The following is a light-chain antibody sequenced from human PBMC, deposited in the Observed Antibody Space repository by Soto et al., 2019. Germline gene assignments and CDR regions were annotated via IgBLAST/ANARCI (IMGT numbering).Light chain of an antibody. Sequence: QAVVTQPPSVSGTPGQRVTISCTGSSSNLGSIFDVQWYQQLPGTAPRLLIYYNDNRPSGVPDRFSGSKSGTSASLAITGLQADDEADYYCQSYDSSLSGHVVFGGGTQLTVL. CDR3: QSYDSSLSGHVV. CDR2: YND. J-gene: IGLJ2*01. V-gene: IGLV1-40*01. CDR1: SSNLGSIFD.